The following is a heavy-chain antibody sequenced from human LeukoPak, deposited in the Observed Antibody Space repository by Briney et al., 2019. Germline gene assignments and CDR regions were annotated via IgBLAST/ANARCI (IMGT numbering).Heavy chain of an antibody. CDR3: ARDPAGLSSV. Sequence: GGSLRLSCAASGFTFSNYWMHWVRQVPGKGLVWVSRINGDGSSTSYADSVKGRFTISRDNAKNTLYLQMNSLRAEDTAVYYCARDPAGLSSVWGQGTIVTVSS. D-gene: IGHD2-15*01. V-gene: IGHV3-74*01. CDR1: GFTFSNYW. CDR2: INGDGSST. J-gene: IGHJ3*01.